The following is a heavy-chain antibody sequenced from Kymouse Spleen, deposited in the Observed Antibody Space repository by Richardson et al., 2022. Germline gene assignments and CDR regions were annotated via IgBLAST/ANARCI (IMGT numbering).Heavy chain of an antibody. CDR3: TRESSSYFDY. CDR2: IRSKANSYAT. V-gene: IGHV3-73*02. CDR1: GFTFSGSA. J-gene: IGHJ4*02. Sequence: EVQLVESGGGLVQPGGSLKLSCAASGFTFSGSAMHWVRQASGKGLEWVGRIRSKANSYATAYAASVKGRFTISRDDSKNTAYLQMNSLKTEDTAVYYCTRESSSYFDYWGQGTLVTVSS. D-gene: IGHD6-6*01.